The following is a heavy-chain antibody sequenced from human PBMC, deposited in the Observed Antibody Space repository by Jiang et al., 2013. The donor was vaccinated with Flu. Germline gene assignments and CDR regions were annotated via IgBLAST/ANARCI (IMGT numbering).Heavy chain of an antibody. CDR1: GYTFTGYY. CDR3: ARGIAVAGSTWFAP. CDR2: INPNSGGT. D-gene: IGHD6-19*01. J-gene: IGHJ5*02. V-gene: IGHV1-2*02. Sequence: CKASGYTFTGYYMHWVRQAPGQGLEWMGWINPNSGGTNYAQKFQGRVTMTRDTSISTAYMELSRLRSDDTAVYYCARGIAVAGSTWFAPWGQGTLVTVSS.